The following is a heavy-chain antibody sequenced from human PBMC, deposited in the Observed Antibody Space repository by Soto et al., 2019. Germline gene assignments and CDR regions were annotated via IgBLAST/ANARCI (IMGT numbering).Heavy chain of an antibody. Sequence: ASVKVSCKVSGYTLTELSMHWVRQAPGKGLEWMGGFDPEDGETIYAQKFQGRVTMTEDTSTDTAYMELSSLRSEDTAVYYCATDLHGRGIGGYYFSHAFDIWGQGTMVTVSS. CDR1: GYTLTELS. CDR2: FDPEDGET. V-gene: IGHV1-24*01. CDR3: ATDLHGRGIGGYYFSHAFDI. J-gene: IGHJ3*02. D-gene: IGHD3-3*01.